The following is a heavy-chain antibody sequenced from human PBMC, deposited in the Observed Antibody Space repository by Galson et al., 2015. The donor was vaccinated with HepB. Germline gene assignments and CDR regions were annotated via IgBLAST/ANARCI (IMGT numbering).Heavy chain of an antibody. D-gene: IGHD5-18*01. CDR2: ITGSDNTI. CDR1: GFTFSSYE. V-gene: IGHV3-48*03. J-gene: IGHJ4*02. CDR3: ARGLIVNTAMIAFDY. Sequence: SLRLSCAASGFTFSSYEMNWVRQAPGKGLEWVSYITGSDNTIFYADSVKGRFTISRDNTKNSLYLQMNSLRVEDTAVSYCARGLIVNTAMIAFDYWGQGALVTVSS.